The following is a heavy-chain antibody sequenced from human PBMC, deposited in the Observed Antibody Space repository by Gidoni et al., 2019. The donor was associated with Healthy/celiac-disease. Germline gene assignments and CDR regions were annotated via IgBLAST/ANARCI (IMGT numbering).Heavy chain of an antibody. V-gene: IGHV1-58*02. D-gene: IGHD4-17*01. J-gene: IGHJ6*02. CDR2: IVVGSGNT. CDR1: GFTFTSSA. CDR3: AAPEPLLRYGDYVEGYYYYYYGMDV. Sequence: QMQLVQSGPEVKKPGTSVKVSCTASGFTFTSSAMPLVPQARGQRLEWIGWIVVGSGNTNDAQKFQERVTITRDMSTSTAYMELSSLRSEDTAVYYCAAPEPLLRYGDYVEGYYYYYYGMDVWGQGTTVTVSS.